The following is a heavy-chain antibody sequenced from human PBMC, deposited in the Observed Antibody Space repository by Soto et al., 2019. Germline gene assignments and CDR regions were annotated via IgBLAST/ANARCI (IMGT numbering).Heavy chain of an antibody. D-gene: IGHD2-2*01. V-gene: IGHV1-18*01. CDR3: ARDGGADIVVVPAATGRSYYYYYGMDV. J-gene: IGHJ6*02. CDR1: GYTFTSYG. Sequence: ASVKVSCKASGYTFTSYGISWVRQAPGQGLEWMGWISAYNGNTNYAQKLQGRVTMTTDTSTSTAYMELRSLRSDDTAVYYCARDGGADIVVVPAATGRSYYYYYGMDVWGQGTTVTVS. CDR2: ISAYNGNT.